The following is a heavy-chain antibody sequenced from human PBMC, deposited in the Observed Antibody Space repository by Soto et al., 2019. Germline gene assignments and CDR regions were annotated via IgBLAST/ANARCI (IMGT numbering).Heavy chain of an antibody. D-gene: IGHD3-22*01. CDR2: IYHGGSS. V-gene: IGHV4-4*02. J-gene: IGHJ6*02. Sequence: QVQLQESGPGLVKPSWTLSLTCAVSGGSISSSKWWSWVRQPPGKGLEWIGQIYHGGSSDYNPSLKSRVTISIEQSKNQFDRKLSSETAADTAVYYCARDRDSSDTGGMDVWGQGNTVTVSS. CDR1: GGSISSSKW. CDR3: ARDRDSSDTGGMDV.